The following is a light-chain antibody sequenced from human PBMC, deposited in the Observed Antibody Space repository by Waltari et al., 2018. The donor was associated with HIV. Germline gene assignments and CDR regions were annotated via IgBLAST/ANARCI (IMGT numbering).Light chain of an antibody. CDR1: QSVLYNSDTKNY. CDR2: WAS. J-gene: IGKJ1*01. V-gene: IGKV4-1*01. Sequence: VLTQSPDSLAVSLGVRATINCKSSQSVLYNSDTKNYLAWYQQKPGQPPNLRICWASTRESGVPDRFRGSGSEKDFTLTISSLQAEDVAIYYSQQYHTSWTFGQGTKVEIK. CDR3: QQYHTSWT.